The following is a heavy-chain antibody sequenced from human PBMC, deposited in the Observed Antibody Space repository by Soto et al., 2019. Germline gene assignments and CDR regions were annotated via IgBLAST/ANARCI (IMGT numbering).Heavy chain of an antibody. Sequence: PGGSLRLSCPASGFNFRTFWITLVRQAPGKGLEWVSNIIQDGNEKSYVDSVKGRFTISRDDAKNSLYLQMDSLRADDTAVYYCARGWSSRTALDYLGQGTLVTVYS. J-gene: IGHJ4*02. CDR1: GFNFRTFW. CDR3: ARGWSSRTALDY. V-gene: IGHV3-7*04. D-gene: IGHD2-2*01. CDR2: IIQDGNEK.